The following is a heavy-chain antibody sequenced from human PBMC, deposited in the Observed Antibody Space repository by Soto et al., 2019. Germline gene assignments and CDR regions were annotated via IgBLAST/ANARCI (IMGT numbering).Heavy chain of an antibody. J-gene: IGHJ4*02. CDR2: INLNSGGT. D-gene: IGHD2-2*02. CDR1: GYTFTGYY. V-gene: IGHV1-2*04. Sequence: QVQLVQSGAEVKKPGASVKVSCKASGYTFTGYYMHLVRQAPGQGLEWMGWINLNSGGTNYAQKFQGWVTMTRDTSISTAYMELSRLRSDDTAVYYCARQLSTYTYFDYWGQGTLVTVSS. CDR3: ARQLSTYTYFDY.